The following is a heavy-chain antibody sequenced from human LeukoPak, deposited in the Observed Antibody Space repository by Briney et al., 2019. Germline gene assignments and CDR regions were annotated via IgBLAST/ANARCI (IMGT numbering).Heavy chain of an antibody. J-gene: IGHJ5*02. CDR3: ARDWVVVAATRNWFDP. V-gene: IGHV3-21*01. D-gene: IGHD2-15*01. Sequence: GGSLRLSCAASGFTFSSYSLNCVRQAPGKGLEWVSSISSSSSYIYYADSVKGRFTISRDNAKNSLYLQMNSLRAEDTAVYYCARDWVVVAATRNWFDPWGQGTLVTVSS. CDR1: GFTFSSYS. CDR2: ISSSSSYI.